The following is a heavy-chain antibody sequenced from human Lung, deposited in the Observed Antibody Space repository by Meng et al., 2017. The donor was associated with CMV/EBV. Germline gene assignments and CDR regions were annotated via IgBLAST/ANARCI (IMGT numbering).Heavy chain of an antibody. CDR1: GFAFPVYW. CDR3: ARGIRA. CDR2: TDLHGSGK. V-gene: IGHV3-7*01. J-gene: IGHJ4*02. Sequence: GGSLRLSCAASGFAFPVYWMSWVRQAPGKGLEWVASTDLHGSGKYYVDSVKGRFTISRDNAKNALYLQMNSLRVEDTAVYYCARGIRAGGQGTLVTVSS.